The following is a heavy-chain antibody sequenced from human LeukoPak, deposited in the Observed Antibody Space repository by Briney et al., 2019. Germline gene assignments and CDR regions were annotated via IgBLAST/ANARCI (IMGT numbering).Heavy chain of an antibody. CDR2: IKPDGSET. J-gene: IGHJ3*01. Sequence: GGSLRLSCAASGLPFSISWMSWVRQAPGKGLQCVGNIKPDGSETFYMDSVRGRFTISRDNARNLLFLQMNSLRVDDTAVYYCAFGNAFDVWGRGTMVTVSS. CDR3: AFGNAFDV. V-gene: IGHV3-7*01. D-gene: IGHD2-15*01. CDR1: GLPFSISW.